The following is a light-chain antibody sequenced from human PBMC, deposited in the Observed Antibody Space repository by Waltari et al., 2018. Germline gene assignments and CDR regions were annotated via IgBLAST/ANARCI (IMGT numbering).Light chain of an antibody. CDR2: DTS. V-gene: IGLV7-46*01. J-gene: IGLJ1*01. CDR3: LLSYSGARLYV. CDR1: PGAVTSGHY. Sequence: QAVVTQEPSLTVSPGGTVTLTCGSRPGAVTSGHYPYWFQQKPGQAPRTLIYDTSNKHSWTPARFSGSLLGGKAALTLSGAQPEDEAEYYCLLSYSGARLYVFGTGTKVTVL.